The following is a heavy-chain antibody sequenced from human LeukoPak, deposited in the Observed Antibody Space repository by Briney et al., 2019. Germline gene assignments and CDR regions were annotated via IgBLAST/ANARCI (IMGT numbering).Heavy chain of an antibody. CDR1: GFTFSSYW. CDR2: IKQDGSEK. J-gene: IGHJ4*02. V-gene: IGHV3-7*01. Sequence: PGGSLRLSCAASGFTFSSYWMSWVRQAPGKGLEWVANIKQDGSEKYYVDSVKGRFTISRDNAKNSLYLQMNSLRAEDTAVYYCARDLSDYYDSSGYYYLSYWGQGSLLTVSS. D-gene: IGHD3-22*01. CDR3: ARDLSDYYDSSGYYYLSY.